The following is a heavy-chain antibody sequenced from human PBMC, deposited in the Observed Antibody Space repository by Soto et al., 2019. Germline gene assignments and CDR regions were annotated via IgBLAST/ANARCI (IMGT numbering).Heavy chain of an antibody. CDR3: AKDQVDIVATGERFDY. D-gene: IGHD5-12*01. Sequence: QVQLEESGGGVVQPGRSLRLSCAASGFTFSSYGMHWVRQAPGKGLEWVAVISYDGSNKYYADSVKGRFTISRDNSKNTLYLQMNSLRAEDTAVYYCAKDQVDIVATGERFDYWGQGTLVTVSS. V-gene: IGHV3-30*18. CDR1: GFTFSSYG. CDR2: ISYDGSNK. J-gene: IGHJ4*02.